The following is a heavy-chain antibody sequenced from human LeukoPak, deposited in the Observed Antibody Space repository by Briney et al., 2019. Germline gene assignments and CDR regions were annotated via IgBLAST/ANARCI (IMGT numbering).Heavy chain of an antibody. V-gene: IGHV4-39*07. Sequence: PSETLSLTCTVSGGSISSTSYFWGWIRQPPGKGLEWIGSINYSGGIYYNPSLRSRVTMSVDTSKKQFSLKLHSVTAADTAVYYCARGLDDYWGQGTLVTVSS. J-gene: IGHJ4*02. D-gene: IGHD3-3*01. CDR1: GGSISSTSYF. CDR2: INYSGGI. CDR3: ARGLDDY.